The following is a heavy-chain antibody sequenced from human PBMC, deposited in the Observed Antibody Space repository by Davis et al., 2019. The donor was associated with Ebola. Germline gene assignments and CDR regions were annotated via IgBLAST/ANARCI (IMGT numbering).Heavy chain of an antibody. Sequence: PSETLSLTCTVSGGSMSPYYWSWIRRPPGKGLEWIGNTHYSGGTNYNPSLKSRVTISVDTSKNQFSLKLSSVTAANTAVYYCAREGGSSGWYSSSDDYFDYWGQGTLVTVSS. J-gene: IGHJ4*02. CDR1: GGSMSPYY. D-gene: IGHD6-19*01. CDR2: THYSGGT. V-gene: IGHV4-59*01. CDR3: AREGGSSGWYSSSDDYFDY.